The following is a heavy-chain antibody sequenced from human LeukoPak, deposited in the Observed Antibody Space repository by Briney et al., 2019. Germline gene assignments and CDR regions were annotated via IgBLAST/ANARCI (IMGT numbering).Heavy chain of an antibody. Sequence: PGGSLRLSCAPSGFTFSNHAMHWVRQPTGKGLEWVSAIGTAGDTFYPGSVKGRFTISRENAKNSLSLQMNSLRAEDTAVYYCVRQQTPHGNFDYWGQGTLVTVSS. CDR2: IGTAGDT. CDR1: GFTFSNHA. V-gene: IGHV3-13*01. D-gene: IGHD1-26*01. CDR3: VRQQTPHGNFDY. J-gene: IGHJ4*02.